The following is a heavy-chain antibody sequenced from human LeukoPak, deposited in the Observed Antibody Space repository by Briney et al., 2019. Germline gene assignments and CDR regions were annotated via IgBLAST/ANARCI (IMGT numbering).Heavy chain of an antibody. CDR3: ARHGGGRWLQFLGKKYFDY. V-gene: IGHV4-38-2*02. CDR2: IYHSGST. J-gene: IGHJ4*02. CDR1: AYSISSDYY. D-gene: IGHD5-24*01. Sequence: SETLSLTCTVSAYSISSDYYWVWIRQPPGQGLEWIATIYHSGSTYSNPSLKSRVTISVDTSKNQFSLKLSSVTAADTAVYYCARHGGGRWLQFLGKKYFDYWGQGTLVTVSS.